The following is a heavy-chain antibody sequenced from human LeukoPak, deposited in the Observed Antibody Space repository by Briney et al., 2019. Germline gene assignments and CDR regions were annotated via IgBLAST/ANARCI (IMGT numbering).Heavy chain of an antibody. V-gene: IGHV3-15*01. D-gene: IGHD1-26*01. Sequence: GGTLRLSCAASGFTFSNAWMSWVRQAPGKGLEWVGRIKSKTDGGTTDYAAPVKGRFTISRDDSKNTLYLQMNSLKTEDTAVYCCTTPRYSGSYYARDAFDIWGQGTMVTVSS. CDR1: GFTFSNAW. J-gene: IGHJ3*02. CDR2: IKSKTDGGTT. CDR3: TTPRYSGSYYARDAFDI.